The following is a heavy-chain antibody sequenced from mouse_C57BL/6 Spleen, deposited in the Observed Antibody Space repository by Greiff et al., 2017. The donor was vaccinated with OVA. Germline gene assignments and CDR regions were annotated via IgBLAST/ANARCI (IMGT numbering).Heavy chain of an antibody. J-gene: IGHJ4*01. CDR1: GYTFTSYW. V-gene: IGHV1-53*01. Sequence: QVQLQQPGAELVKPGASVKMSCKASGYTFTSYWMHWVKQRPGQGLEWIGNINPSNGGTNYNEKFKSKATLTVDKSSSTAYMQLSSLTSEDSAVYYCARDGSSYAMDYWGQGTSVTVSS. D-gene: IGHD1-1*01. CDR3: ARDGSSYAMDY. CDR2: INPSNGGT.